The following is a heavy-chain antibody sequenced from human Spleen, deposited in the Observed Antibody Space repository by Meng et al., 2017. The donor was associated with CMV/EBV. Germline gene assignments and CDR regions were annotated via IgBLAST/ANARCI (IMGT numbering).Heavy chain of an antibody. V-gene: IGHV1-2*02. CDR3: ARDIGTAYHADWFDP. D-gene: IGHD3/OR15-3a*01. CDR1: GYTFTGYY. J-gene: IGHJ5*02. CDR2: INPNSGGT. Sequence: ASVKVSCKASGYTFTGYYMHWVRQAPGQGLEWMGWINPNSGGTNYTQKLRGRVTMTRDTSTSTVYLELRSLTSEDTATYFCARDIGTAYHADWFDPWGQGTLVTVSS.